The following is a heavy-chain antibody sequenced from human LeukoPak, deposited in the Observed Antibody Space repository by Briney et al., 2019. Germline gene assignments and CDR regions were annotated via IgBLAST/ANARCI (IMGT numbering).Heavy chain of an antibody. J-gene: IGHJ5*02. D-gene: IGHD4-17*01. CDR3: ARGSWRFDDGDSGFDP. Sequence: GGSLRLSCAASGFTVSSNYMSWVRQAPGKGLEWVSVIYSGGSTYYADSVKGRFTISRDNSKSTLYLQMNSLRAEDTAVYYCARGSWRFDDGDSGFDPWGQGTLVTVSS. CDR2: IYSGGST. CDR1: GFTVSSNY. V-gene: IGHV3-66*02.